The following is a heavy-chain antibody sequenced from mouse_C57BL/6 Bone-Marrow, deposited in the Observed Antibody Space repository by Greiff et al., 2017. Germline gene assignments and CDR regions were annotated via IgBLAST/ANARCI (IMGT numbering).Heavy chain of an antibody. D-gene: IGHD2-3*01. CDR2: ISSGGSYT. CDR3: ARLRNDGPYAMDY. CDR1: GFTFSSYG. J-gene: IGHJ4*01. Sequence: EVKVVESGGDLVKPGGSLKLSCAASGFTFSSYGMSWVRQTPDKRLEWVATISSGGSYTYYPDSVKGRFTIARDNAKNTLYLQMSSLTSEDTAMYYCARLRNDGPYAMDYWGQGTSVTVSS. V-gene: IGHV5-6*01.